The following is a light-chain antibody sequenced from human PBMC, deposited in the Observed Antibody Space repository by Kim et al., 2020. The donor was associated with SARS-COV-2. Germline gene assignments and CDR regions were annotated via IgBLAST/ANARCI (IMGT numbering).Light chain of an antibody. CDR2: DVN. V-gene: IGLV2-14*03. J-gene: IGLJ2*01. CDR3: SSSTTSNTLI. Sequence: GQSITISCIGSNSDIGVYNYVSWYQQHPDKAPKLLIYDVNKRPSGVSTRFSGSKSGNTASLTISGLQAEDEADYYCSSSTTSNTLIFGGGTQLTVL. CDR1: NSDIGVYNY.